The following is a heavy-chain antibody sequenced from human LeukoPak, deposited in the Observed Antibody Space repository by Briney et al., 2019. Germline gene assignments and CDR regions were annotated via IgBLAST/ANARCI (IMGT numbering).Heavy chain of an antibody. D-gene: IGHD3-10*01. J-gene: IGHJ6*02. CDR3: AKGRYGSGRFISLYYYYYGMDV. V-gene: IGHV3-9*01. CDR2: ISWNSGSI. Sequence: GGSLRLSCAASGFTFSSYAMSWVRQAPGKGLEWVSGISWNSGSIGYADSVKGRFTISRDNAKNSLYLQMNSLRAEDTAVYYCAKGRYGSGRFISLYYYYYGMDVWGQGTTVTVSS. CDR1: GFTFSSYA.